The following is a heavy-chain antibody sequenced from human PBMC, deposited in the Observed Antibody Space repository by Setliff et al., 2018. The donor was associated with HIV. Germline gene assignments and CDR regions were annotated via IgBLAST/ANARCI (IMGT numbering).Heavy chain of an antibody. V-gene: IGHV1-24*01. Sequence: ASVKVSCKASGGTFSGYAISWVRQPPGQGLEWMGGFDPDTGEAIYAQKFQDRFTMTEDTSTDTTYMEMSSLRSEDTAIYYCATFYKLTGTTSFDFWGQGTLVTVSS. CDR1: GGTFSGYA. D-gene: IGHD1-7*01. J-gene: IGHJ4*02. CDR2: FDPDTGEA. CDR3: ATFYKLTGTTSFDF.